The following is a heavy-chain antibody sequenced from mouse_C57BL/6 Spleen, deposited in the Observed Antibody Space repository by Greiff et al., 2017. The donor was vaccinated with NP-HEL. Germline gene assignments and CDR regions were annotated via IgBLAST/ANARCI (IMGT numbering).Heavy chain of an antibody. CDR2: IYPGDGDT. J-gene: IGHJ2*01. Sequence: QVQLQQSGPELVKPGASVKISCKASGYAFSSSWMNWVKQRPGKGLEWIGRIYPGDGDTNYNGKFKGKATLTADKSSSTAYMQLSSLTSEDSAVYFCARGDDYDAYFDYWGQGTTLTVSS. CDR1: GYAFSSSW. CDR3: ARGDDYDAYFDY. D-gene: IGHD2-4*01. V-gene: IGHV1-82*01.